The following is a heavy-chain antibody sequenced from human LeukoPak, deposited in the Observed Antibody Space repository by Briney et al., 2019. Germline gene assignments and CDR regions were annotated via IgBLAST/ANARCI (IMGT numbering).Heavy chain of an antibody. V-gene: IGHV6-1*01. D-gene: IGHD3-10*01. CDR2: TYYRSRWHN. J-gene: IGHJ4*02. CDR1: GDIVSSNSVA. Sequence: SQTLSLTCAMSGDIVSSNSVAWNWIRQSPSRGLEWLGMTYYRSRWHNDSALSVKSRITINPDTSQNQFSLQLNSVTPEDTAVYYCARDYTYYYGSGSYYFDYWGQGTLVTVSS. CDR3: ARDYTYYYGSGSYYFDY.